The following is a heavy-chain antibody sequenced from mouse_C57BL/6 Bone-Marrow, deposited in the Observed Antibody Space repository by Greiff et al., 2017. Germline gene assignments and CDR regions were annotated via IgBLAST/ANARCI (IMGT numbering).Heavy chain of an antibody. V-gene: IGHV3-5*01. CDR2: IYYSGTI. CDR1: GISITTGNYR. CDR3: ARDYSNYLDY. Sequence: EVKLQESGPGLVKPSQTVFLTCTVTGISITTGNYRWSWIRQFPGNKLEWIGYIYYSGTITYNPSLTRRTTITRYTPKKQFFLEMNSLTAEDPATYYCARDYSNYLDYWGQGTTLTVSS. J-gene: IGHJ2*01.